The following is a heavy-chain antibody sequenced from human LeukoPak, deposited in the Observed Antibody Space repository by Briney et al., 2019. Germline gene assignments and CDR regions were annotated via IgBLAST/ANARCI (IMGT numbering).Heavy chain of an antibody. D-gene: IGHD3-22*01. Sequence: ASVKVSCKASGYTFTGYYMHWVRQAPGQGLEWMGRINPNSGGTNYAQKFQGRVTMTRDTSISTAYMGLRSLRSDDTAVYYCARAPRQYYYDSSGYHYWGQGTLVTVSS. CDR2: INPNSGGT. J-gene: IGHJ4*02. CDR3: ARAPRQYYYDSSGYHY. V-gene: IGHV1-2*06. CDR1: GYTFTGYY.